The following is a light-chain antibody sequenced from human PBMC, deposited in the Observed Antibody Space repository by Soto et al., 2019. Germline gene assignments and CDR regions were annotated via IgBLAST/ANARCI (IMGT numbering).Light chain of an antibody. J-gene: IGKJ1*01. Sequence: EIVLTQSPGTLSLSPGERATLSCRASQSVTSGYLAWYQQKPGQAPRLLIYGASSRATGFPDRFRGSGSGTDFTLTISRLEPEDFAVYYCQHYGSAPWTFGQGTKVEI. V-gene: IGKV3-20*01. CDR2: GAS. CDR1: QSVTSGY. CDR3: QHYGSAPWT.